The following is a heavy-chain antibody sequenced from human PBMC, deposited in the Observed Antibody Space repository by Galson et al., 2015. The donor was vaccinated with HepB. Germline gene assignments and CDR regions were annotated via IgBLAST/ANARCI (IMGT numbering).Heavy chain of an antibody. CDR3: AKDTPEPYGSGSYIYSGYYFDY. V-gene: IGHV3-23*01. CDR2: ISGSGGST. Sequence: SLRLSCAASGFTFSSYAMSWVRQAPGKGLEWVSAISGSGGSTYYADSVKGRFTISRDNSKNTLYLQMNSLRAEDTAVYYCAKDTPEPYGSGSYIYSGYYFDYWGQGTLVTVSS. J-gene: IGHJ4*02. CDR1: GFTFSSYA. D-gene: IGHD3-10*01.